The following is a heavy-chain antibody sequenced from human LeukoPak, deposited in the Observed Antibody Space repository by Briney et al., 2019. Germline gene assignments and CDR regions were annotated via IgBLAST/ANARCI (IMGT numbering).Heavy chain of an antibody. D-gene: IGHD3-22*01. CDR3: AIDPPLYYYDSSGY. V-gene: IGHV4-59*12. Sequence: SETLSLTCTASGGSISSYYWSWIRQTPGKGLEWIGYIFYSGRTNYNPSLKSRVTISVDTSKNQFSLKLSSVTAADTAVYYCAIDPPLYYYDSSGYWGQGTLVTVSS. J-gene: IGHJ4*02. CDR2: IFYSGRT. CDR1: GGSISSYY.